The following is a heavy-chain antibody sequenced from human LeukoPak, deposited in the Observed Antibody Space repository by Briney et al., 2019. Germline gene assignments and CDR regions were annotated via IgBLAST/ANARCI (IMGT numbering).Heavy chain of an antibody. CDR2: IGSGGVTT. J-gene: IGHJ5*02. Sequence: GGSLRLSCTASAFTFNAYAMSWVRQAPGKGLEWVSAIGSGGVTTNYADSVQGRFTISRDNSRNTLFLQMNSLRPEDTAVYYCARPRLTVAGKRYFDPWGQGTLVTVSS. V-gene: IGHV3-23*01. D-gene: IGHD6-19*01. CDR1: AFTFNAYA. CDR3: ARPRLTVAGKRYFDP.